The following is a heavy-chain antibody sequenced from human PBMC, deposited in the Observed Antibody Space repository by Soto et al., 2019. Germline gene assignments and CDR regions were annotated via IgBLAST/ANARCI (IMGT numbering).Heavy chain of an antibody. CDR2: INPSGGST. D-gene: IGHD6-6*01. CDR3: ARDRLAGRDYYYYGMDV. J-gene: IGHJ6*02. CDR1: GYTFTSYY. V-gene: IGHV1-46*01. Sequence: GASEKVSCKASGYTFTSYYMHWVRQAPGQGLEWGGIINPSGGSTSYAQKVQGRVTMTRDTSTSTVYMALNSLRSEVTAVNDCARDRLAGRDYYYYGMDVWGQGTTVTVSS.